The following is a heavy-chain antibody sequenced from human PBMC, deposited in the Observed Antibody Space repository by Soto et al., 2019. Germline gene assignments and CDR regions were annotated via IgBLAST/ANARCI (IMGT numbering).Heavy chain of an antibody. D-gene: IGHD3-10*02. V-gene: IGHV3-15*07. CDR1: GFTFSNAW. J-gene: IGHJ4*01. CDR3: TRDSYVASIIVRFDY. Sequence: EVHLVESGGGLVKPGGSLRLSCAASGFTFSNAWINWVRQAPGKGLEWVGRVKSKNDGGTTDFAATVKGRFAISRDDSKNMVYLEMNSLQAEDTALYYCTRDSYVASIIVRFDYWGHGTLVTVSS. CDR2: VKSKNDGGTT.